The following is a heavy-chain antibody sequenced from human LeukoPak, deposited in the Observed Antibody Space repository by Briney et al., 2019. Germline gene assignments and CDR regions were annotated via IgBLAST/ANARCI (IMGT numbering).Heavy chain of an antibody. V-gene: IGHV3-74*01. CDR1: GFTFSSYW. J-gene: IGHJ3*02. D-gene: IGHD2-2*01. Sequence: SGGSLRLSYAASGFTFSSYWMHWVRQAPGKGLVWVSRINSDGSSTSYADSVKGRFTISRDNAKNTLYLQMNRLRAEDTAVYYCARGRAVVPAARKPHDAFDIWGQGTMVTVSS. CDR2: INSDGSST. CDR3: ARGRAVVPAARKPHDAFDI.